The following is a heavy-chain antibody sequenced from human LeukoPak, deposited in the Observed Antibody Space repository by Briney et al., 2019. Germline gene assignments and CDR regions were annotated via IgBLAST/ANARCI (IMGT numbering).Heavy chain of an antibody. D-gene: IGHD2-15*01. CDR1: GFTLTVYP. CDR2: IGTGGTT. J-gene: IGHJ4*02. Sequence: PGGSLRLSCSVSGFTLTVYPMDWVRQAPGQGLEWISYIGTGGTTYYADSVLGRFTVSRDNDRKSIYLQMNSLTVDDTAVYYRARDPVVGGLDYWGQGALVTVSS. V-gene: IGHV3-69-1*01. CDR3: ARDPVVGGLDY.